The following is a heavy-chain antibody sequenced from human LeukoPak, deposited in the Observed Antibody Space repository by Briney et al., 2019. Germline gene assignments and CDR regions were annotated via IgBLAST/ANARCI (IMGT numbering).Heavy chain of an antibody. Sequence: PSETLSLTCAVYGGSFSGYYWSWIRQPPGKGLEWIGEINHSGSTNYNPSPKSRVTISVDTSKNQFSLKLSSVTAADTAVYYCARVWRMGSSSWYLNGPPNWFDPWGQGTLVTVSS. J-gene: IGHJ5*02. CDR3: ARVWRMGSSSWYLNGPPNWFDP. V-gene: IGHV4-34*01. D-gene: IGHD6-13*01. CDR2: INHSGST. CDR1: GGSFSGYY.